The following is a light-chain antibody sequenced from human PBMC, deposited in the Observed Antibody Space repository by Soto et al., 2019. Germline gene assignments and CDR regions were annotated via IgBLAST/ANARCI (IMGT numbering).Light chain of an antibody. CDR3: QQDGSSPPIT. J-gene: IGKJ5*01. CDR1: QSVGSSY. V-gene: IGKV3-20*01. Sequence: ESVLTQSPGTLSFSPGERATLSCRASQSVGSSYLAWYLQKPGQAPRLLIYDASTRATGIPARFSGSGSGTDFTLTISRLEPEDFAVYYCQQDGSSPPITFGQGTRLEIK. CDR2: DAS.